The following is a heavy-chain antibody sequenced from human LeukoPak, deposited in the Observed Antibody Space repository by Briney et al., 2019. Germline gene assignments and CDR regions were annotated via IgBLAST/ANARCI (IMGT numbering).Heavy chain of an antibody. D-gene: IGHD3-22*01. CDR1: GYTFTSYY. J-gene: IGHJ3*02. V-gene: IGHV1-46*01. CDR3: ARDPPFGDSSGYDYTLDI. Sequence: ASVKVSCKASGYTFTSYYMHWVRQAPGQGLEWMGIINPSGGSTSYAQKFQGRVTMTRDTSTSTVYMELSSLRSEDTAVYYCARDPPFGDSSGYDYTLDIWGRGTMVTVSS. CDR2: INPSGGST.